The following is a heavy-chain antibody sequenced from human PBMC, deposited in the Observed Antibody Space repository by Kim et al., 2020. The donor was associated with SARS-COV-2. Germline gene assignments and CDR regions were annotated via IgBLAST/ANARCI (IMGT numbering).Heavy chain of an antibody. CDR3: ARGSGYSSSWTNYYYYGMDV. CDR1: GYTFTGYY. V-gene: IGHV1-2*02. CDR2: INPNSGGT. Sequence: ASVKVSCKASGYTFTGYYMHWVRQAPGQGLEWMGWINPNSGGTNYAQKFQGRVTMTRDTSISTAYMELSRLRSDDTAVYYCARGSGYSSSWTNYYYYGMDVWGQGTTVTVSS. D-gene: IGHD6-13*01. J-gene: IGHJ6*02.